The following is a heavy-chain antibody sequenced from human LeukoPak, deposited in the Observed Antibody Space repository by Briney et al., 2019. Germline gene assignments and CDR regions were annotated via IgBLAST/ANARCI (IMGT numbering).Heavy chain of an antibody. V-gene: IGHV4-61*08. J-gene: IGHJ4*02. CDR3: TRGAGWLIDY. CDR1: GGSISSGGYS. CDR2: FHNSGTS. Sequence: SETLSLTCAVSGGSISSGGYSWSWIRQPPGKGLEWIGYFHNSGTSTYNPSLKSRVTISADTSKNQFSLKLNSLTTADTAVYYCTRGAGWLIDYWGQGILVTVSS. D-gene: IGHD3-16*01.